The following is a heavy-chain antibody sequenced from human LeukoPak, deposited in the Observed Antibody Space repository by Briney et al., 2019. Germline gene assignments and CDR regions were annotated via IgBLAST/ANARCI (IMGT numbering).Heavy chain of an antibody. V-gene: IGHV3-66*01. CDR3: AELGITMIGGV. D-gene: IGHD3-10*02. Sequence: GGSLRLSCAASGFTVSSNYMSWVRQAPGKGLEWVSVIYRGGSTYYADSVKGRFTISRDNAKNTMYLQMDGLRPDDTAVYYCAELGITMIGGVWGKGTTVTISS. CDR1: GFTVSSNY. J-gene: IGHJ6*04. CDR2: IYRGGST.